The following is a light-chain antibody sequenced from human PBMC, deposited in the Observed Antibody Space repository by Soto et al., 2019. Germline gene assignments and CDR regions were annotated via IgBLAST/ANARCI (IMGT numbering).Light chain of an antibody. CDR2: AVS. CDR3: SSYRSGSYV. V-gene: IGLV2-14*01. Sequence: QSALTQPASVSGSPGQSITISCTGTSSDVGGYNYVSWYQQYPGKVPKLMIYAVSNRPSGVSNRFSGSKSGNTASLTISGLQAEDEAEYYCSSYRSGSYVFGTGTKVTVL. J-gene: IGLJ1*01. CDR1: SSDVGGYNY.